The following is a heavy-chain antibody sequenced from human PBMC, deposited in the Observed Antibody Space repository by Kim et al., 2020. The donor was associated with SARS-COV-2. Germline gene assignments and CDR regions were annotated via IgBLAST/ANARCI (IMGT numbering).Heavy chain of an antibody. CDR2: ISSSSSYI. V-gene: IGHV3-21*01. Sequence: TWVRQAPGKGLEWVSSISSSSSYIYYADSVKGRFTISRDNAKNSLYLQMNSLSAEDTAVYYCAREPYYDSTMKTWGQGTLVTVSS. CDR3: AREPYYDSTMKT. D-gene: IGHD3-22*01. J-gene: IGHJ5*02.